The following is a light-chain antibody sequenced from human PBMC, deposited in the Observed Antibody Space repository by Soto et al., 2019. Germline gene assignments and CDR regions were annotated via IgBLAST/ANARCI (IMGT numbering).Light chain of an antibody. CDR2: SNT. CDR3: AAWDDSLNALV. Sequence: QAVVTQPPSASGTPGQRVTVSCSGSSSNIGSNTVSWYQQLPGTAPKLLIYSNTQRPSGVPDRFSGSKSGTSASLAISGLQSEDEADYYCAAWDDSLNALVFGTGTKLTVL. CDR1: SSNIGSNT. V-gene: IGLV1-44*01. J-gene: IGLJ1*01.